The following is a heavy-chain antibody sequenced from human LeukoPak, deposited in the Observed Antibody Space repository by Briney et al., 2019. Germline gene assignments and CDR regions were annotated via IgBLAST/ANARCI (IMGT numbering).Heavy chain of an antibody. J-gene: IGHJ4*02. CDR2: ISGSGGST. Sequence: PGGSLRLSCAASGFTFSSYAMSWVRQAPGKGLEWVSAISGSGGSTYYADSVKGRFTISRDNSKNTLYLQMNSLRAEDTAVYYCAKDGEIVVVMYYFDYWGQGTLVTVSS. V-gene: IGHV3-23*01. CDR3: AKDGEIVVVMYYFDY. D-gene: IGHD3-22*01. CDR1: GFTFSSYA.